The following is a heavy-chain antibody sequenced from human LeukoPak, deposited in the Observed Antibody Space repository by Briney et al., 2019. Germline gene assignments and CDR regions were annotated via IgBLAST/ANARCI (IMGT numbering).Heavy chain of an antibody. V-gene: IGHV1-69*13. Sequence: SVTVSCKASGGTFSSYAISWVRQAPGQGLEWMGGIIPIFGTANYAQKFQGRVTITADESTSTAYMELSSLRSEDTAVYYCASYGCSSTSCYERGYYYYYYGMDVWGQGTTVTVSS. J-gene: IGHJ6*02. CDR2: IIPIFGTA. CDR3: ASYGCSSTSCYERGYYYYYYGMDV. CDR1: GGTFSSYA. D-gene: IGHD2-2*01.